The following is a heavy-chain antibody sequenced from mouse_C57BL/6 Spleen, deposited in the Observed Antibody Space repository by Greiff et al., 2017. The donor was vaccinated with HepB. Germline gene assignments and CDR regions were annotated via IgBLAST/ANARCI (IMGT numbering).Heavy chain of an antibody. Sequence: VQLQQPGAELVKPGASVKLSCKASGYTFTSYWMHWVKQRPGQGLEWIGMIHPNSGSTNYNEKFKSKTTLTVDKSSSTAYMQLSSLTSEDSAVYYCARDDGYYPFAYWGQGTLVTVSA. D-gene: IGHD2-3*01. J-gene: IGHJ3*01. V-gene: IGHV1-64*01. CDR3: ARDDGYYPFAY. CDR2: IHPNSGST. CDR1: GYTFTSYW.